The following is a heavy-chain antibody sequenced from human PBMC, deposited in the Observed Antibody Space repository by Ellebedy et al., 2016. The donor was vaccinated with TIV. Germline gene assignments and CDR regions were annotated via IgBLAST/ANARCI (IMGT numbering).Heavy chain of an antibody. CDR3: ARSRLSGLLVAATPADF. D-gene: IGHD2-15*01. Sequence: PGGSLRLSCEASGFTFSSHGIHWVRQAPGEGLEWLTLISGDGKHKHYADSVKGRFTVSRDNSRNVVFLQMNSLRPDDSALYFCARSRLSGLLVAATPADFWGQGTAVVVSS. CDR2: ISGDGKHK. CDR1: GFTFSSHG. J-gene: IGHJ4*02. V-gene: IGHV3-30*12.